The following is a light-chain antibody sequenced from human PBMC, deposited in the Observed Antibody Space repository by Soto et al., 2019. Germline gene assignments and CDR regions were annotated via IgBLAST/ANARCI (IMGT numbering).Light chain of an antibody. J-gene: IGKJ4*01. Sequence: DTQLTQSPSFLSASVGDRVTITCRASQDVSRSVGWYLQKPGKAPKLLISAASTLHSGVPSRFSGSGSGTDFTLTISSLQPEDFATYYCQQLWTYPLTFGGGTKVEI. CDR2: AAS. V-gene: IGKV1-9*01. CDR1: QDVSRS. CDR3: QQLWTYPLT.